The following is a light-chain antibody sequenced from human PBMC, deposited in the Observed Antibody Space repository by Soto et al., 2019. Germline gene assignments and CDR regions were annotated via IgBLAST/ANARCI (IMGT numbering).Light chain of an antibody. J-gene: IGKJ2*01. Sequence: EIVMTQSPATLSVSPGERATLSCRASQSVNTRLAWYQQKPGPAPRLVIYDASTRATGIPARFSGSGSGTEFTLTISSLQSEDFAVYHCQQYNNWPPEYTFGQGTQLEIK. V-gene: IGKV3D-15*01. CDR2: DAS. CDR1: QSVNTR. CDR3: QQYNNWPPEYT.